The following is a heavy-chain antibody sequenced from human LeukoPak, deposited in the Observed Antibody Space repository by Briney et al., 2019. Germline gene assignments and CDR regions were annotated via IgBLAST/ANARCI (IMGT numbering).Heavy chain of an antibody. J-gene: IGHJ6*02. Sequence: ASVKVSCKASGGTFSSYAISWVRQAPGQGLEWMGIINPSGGSTSYAQKFQGRVTMTRDTSTSTVYMELSSLRSEDTAVYYCAREYGSGRRYGMDVWGQGTTVTVSS. CDR2: INPSGGST. CDR3: AREYGSGRRYGMDV. CDR1: GGTFSSYA. V-gene: IGHV1-46*01. D-gene: IGHD3-10*01.